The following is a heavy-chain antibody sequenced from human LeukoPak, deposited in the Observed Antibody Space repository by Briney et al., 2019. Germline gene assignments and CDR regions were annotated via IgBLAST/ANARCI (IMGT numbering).Heavy chain of an antibody. J-gene: IGHJ6*03. V-gene: IGHV1-69*13. CDR1: GGTFSSYA. Sequence: SVKVSCKASGGTFSSYAISWVRQAPGQGLEWMGGIIPIFGTANYAQKFQGRVTITADESTSTAYMELSSLRSEDTAVYYCARSSYGFWSGYLYYYYYYYMDVWGKGTTVTVSS. CDR3: ARSSYGFWSGYLYYYYYYYMDV. CDR2: IIPIFGTA. D-gene: IGHD3-3*01.